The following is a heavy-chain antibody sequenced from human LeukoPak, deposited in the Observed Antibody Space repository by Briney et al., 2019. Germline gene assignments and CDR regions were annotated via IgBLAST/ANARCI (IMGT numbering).Heavy chain of an antibody. CDR2: INPSGGST. Sequence: ASVKVSCKASGYTFTSYYMHWVRQAPGQGLEWMGIINPSGGSTSYAQKFQSRVTMTRDTSTSTVYMELSSLRSEDTAVYYCARGDGSGSYYVKVYYYGMDVWGQGTTVTVSS. CDR1: GYTFTSYY. D-gene: IGHD3-10*01. CDR3: ARGDGSGSYYVKVYYYGMDV. V-gene: IGHV1-46*01. J-gene: IGHJ6*02.